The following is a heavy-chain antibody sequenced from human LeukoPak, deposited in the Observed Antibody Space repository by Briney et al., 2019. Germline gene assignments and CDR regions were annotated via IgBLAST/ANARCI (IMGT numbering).Heavy chain of an antibody. V-gene: IGHV3-48*03. CDR2: ISMSGTTV. CDR1: GFTFSSYE. CDR3: ARASVLRPSYYYDSSGYSPRAFDI. Sequence: PGGSLRLSCTASGFTFSSYEMTWVRQAPGKGLERLSYISMSGTTVYYADSVKGRFTISRDNAWNSLYLQMSSLRAEDTAVYYCARASVLRPSYYYDSSGYSPRAFDIWGQGTTVTVSS. J-gene: IGHJ3*02. D-gene: IGHD3-22*01.